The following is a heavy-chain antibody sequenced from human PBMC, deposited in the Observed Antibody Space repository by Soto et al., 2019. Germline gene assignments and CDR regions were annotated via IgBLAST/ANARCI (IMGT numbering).Heavy chain of an antibody. CDR2: IYYSGST. Sequence: SETLSLTCTVSGGSISSYYWSWIRQPPGKGLEWIGYIYYSGSTNYNPSLKSRVTISVDTSKNQFSLKLSSVTAADTAVYYGARGVWFGDLLYRQDYYYYMDVWGKGTTVTVSS. D-gene: IGHD3-10*01. CDR3: ARGVWFGDLLYRQDYYYYMDV. J-gene: IGHJ6*03. V-gene: IGHV4-59*01. CDR1: GGSISSYY.